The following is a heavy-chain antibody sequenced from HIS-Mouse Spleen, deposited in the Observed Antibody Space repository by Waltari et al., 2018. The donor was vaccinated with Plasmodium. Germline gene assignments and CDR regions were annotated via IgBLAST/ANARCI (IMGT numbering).Heavy chain of an antibody. CDR1: GYTFTGYY. V-gene: IGHV1-2*02. D-gene: IGHD3-16*01. CDR3: ARDSLGGFDY. CDR2: INPNSGGT. Sequence: QVQLVQSGAEVKKPGASVKVSCKASGYTFTGYYMNWGRQGPGQELECMGWINPNSGGTNYAQKFQGRVTMTRDTSISTAYMELSRLRSDDKAVDYCARDSLGGFDYWGQGTLVTVSS. J-gene: IGHJ4*02.